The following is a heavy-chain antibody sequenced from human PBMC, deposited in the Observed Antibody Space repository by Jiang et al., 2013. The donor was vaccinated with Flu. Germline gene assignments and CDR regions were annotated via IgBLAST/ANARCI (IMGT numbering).Heavy chain of an antibody. CDR2: IKSKTDGGTT. D-gene: IGHD5-24*01. Sequence: QLVESGGGLVKPGGSLRLSCAASGFTFSNAWMSWVRQAPGKGLEWVGRIKSKTDGGTTDYAAPVKGRFTISRDDSKNTLYLQMNSLKTEDTAVYYCTTLEEMATIFVSDYWGQGTLVTVSS. V-gene: IGHV3-15*01. CDR1: GFTFSNAW. CDR3: TTLEEMATIFVSDY. J-gene: IGHJ4*02.